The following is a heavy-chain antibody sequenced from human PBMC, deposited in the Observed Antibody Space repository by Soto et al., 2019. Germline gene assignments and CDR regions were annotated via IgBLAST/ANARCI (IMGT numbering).Heavy chain of an antibody. CDR2: ISGSGGST. V-gene: IGHV3-23*01. D-gene: IGHD2-8*02. J-gene: IGHJ4*02. Sequence: GGSLRLSCAASGFTFSSYAMSWVRQAPGKGLEWVSAISGSGGSTYYADSVKGRFTISRDNSKNTLYLQMNSLRAEDTAVYYCANLYSVVYEMIDYWGQGTLVTVSS. CDR1: GFTFSSYA. CDR3: ANLYSVVYEMIDY.